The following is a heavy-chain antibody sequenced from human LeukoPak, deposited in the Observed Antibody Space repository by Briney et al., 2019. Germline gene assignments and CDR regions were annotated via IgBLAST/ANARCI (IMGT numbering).Heavy chain of an antibody. CDR1: GESFSAYF. D-gene: IGHD3-10*01. CDR3: GSRSFALAAVRCFAE. Sequence: SETLSLTCAVHGESFSAYFWSWIRQVPGRGLEWIGEIDHRGISNYNPSLKSRATILVDTSNNRFSLSLASVTAADTATYYWGSRSFALAAVRCFAEGGQGTVVTVSS. V-gene: IGHV4-34*06. CDR2: IDHRGIS. J-gene: IGHJ1*01.